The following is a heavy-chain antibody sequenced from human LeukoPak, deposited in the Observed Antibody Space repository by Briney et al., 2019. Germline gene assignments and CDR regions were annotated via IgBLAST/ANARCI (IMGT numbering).Heavy chain of an antibody. V-gene: IGHV3-33*01. CDR2: ISYDGSNN. D-gene: IGHD5-18*01. CDR3: ARDNTAKYSFDS. J-gene: IGHJ4*02. CDR1: GFTFSSYG. Sequence: PGGSLRLSCAASGFTFSSYGMHWVRQAPGKGLEWVAIISYDGSNNYYADSVKGRFTISRDNSKNTLYLQMNSLRAEDTAVYYCARDNTAKYSFDSWGQGTLVTVSS.